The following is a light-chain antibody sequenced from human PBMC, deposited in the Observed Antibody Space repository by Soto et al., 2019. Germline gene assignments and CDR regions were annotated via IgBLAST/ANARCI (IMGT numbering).Light chain of an antibody. CDR2: DAS. CDR3: QQRTNWPPD. J-gene: IGKJ5*01. V-gene: IGKV3-11*01. CDR1: QSVSSY. Sequence: EIVLTQYPATLSLSRGERATLSCRASQSVSSYLAWYQQKPGQVPRLLIYDASNRATGVPARFSGSVSGTDFTLTISSLEPEDFAVYYCQQRTNWPPDFGQGTRLEIK.